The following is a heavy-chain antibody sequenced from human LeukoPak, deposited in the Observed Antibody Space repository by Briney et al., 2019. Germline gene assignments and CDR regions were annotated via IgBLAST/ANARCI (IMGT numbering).Heavy chain of an antibody. J-gene: IGHJ4*02. CDR2: INPNSGGT. D-gene: IGHD3-22*01. CDR3: ARDLLAYYYDSSGFQNS. V-gene: IGHV1-2*02. Sequence: ASVKVSCQTSGYNFKTHAVSWVRQVPGQGLEWMGWINPNSGGTNYAQKFQGRVTMTRDTSISTAYMELRRLRSDDTAVYYCARDLLAYYYDSSGFQNSWGQGTLVTVSS. CDR1: GYNFKTHA.